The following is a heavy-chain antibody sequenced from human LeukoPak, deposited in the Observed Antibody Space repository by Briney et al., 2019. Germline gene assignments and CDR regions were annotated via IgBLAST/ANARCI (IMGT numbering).Heavy chain of an antibody. D-gene: IGHD6-19*01. CDR2: IYGSGGT. V-gene: IGHV4-59*08. Sequence: SETLSLTCTVSGGSFGTYYWGWVRQAPGKGLACLAYIYGSGGTNYNPSLNSRVTISLDTANNQFSLNLSSVTAADTAVYYCARHAGQWPAFHGFDIWGQGTMVTVSS. CDR1: GGSFGTYY. CDR3: ARHAGQWPAFHGFDI. J-gene: IGHJ3*02.